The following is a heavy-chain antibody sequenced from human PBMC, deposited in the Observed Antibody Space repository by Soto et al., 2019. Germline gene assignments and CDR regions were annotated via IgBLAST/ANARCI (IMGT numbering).Heavy chain of an antibody. Sequence: LRLSCAASGFTFSSYAMSWVRQAPGKGLEWVSAISGSGGSTYYADSVKGRFTISRDNSKNTLYLQMNSLRAEDTAVYYCAKDLAYDFWSGPSDVWGQGTTVTVSS. D-gene: IGHD3-3*01. CDR2: ISGSGGST. V-gene: IGHV3-23*01. CDR3: AKDLAYDFWSGPSDV. CDR1: GFTFSSYA. J-gene: IGHJ6*02.